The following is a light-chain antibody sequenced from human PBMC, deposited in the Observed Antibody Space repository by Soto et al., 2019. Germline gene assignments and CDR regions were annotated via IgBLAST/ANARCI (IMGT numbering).Light chain of an antibody. V-gene: IGKV3-15*01. CDR2: GAS. CDR1: QSVSGN. J-gene: IGKJ1*01. CDR3: QQYNNWPRT. Sequence: EILMTQSPVTLSVSPGERATLSCRASQSVSGNLAWYQQQPGQPPRLLSYGASTRATGIPARFSGSGSGTEFTLTISSLQSEDFEVYYCQQYNNWPRTFGQGTKVDIK.